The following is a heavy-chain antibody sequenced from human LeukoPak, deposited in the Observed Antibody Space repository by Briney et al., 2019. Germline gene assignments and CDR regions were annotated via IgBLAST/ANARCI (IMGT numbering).Heavy chain of an antibody. D-gene: IGHD4-23*01. J-gene: IGHJ4*02. CDR1: GGSISSYY. CDR2: IYYSGST. CDR3: ARAGKRVFDY. Sequence: PSETLSLTCTVSGGSISSYYWSWIRQPPGKGLEWIGYIYYSGSTNYNPSLKSRVTISVDTSKNQFSLKLSSVTAADTAVYYCARAGKRVFDYWGQGTLVTVSS. V-gene: IGHV4-59*01.